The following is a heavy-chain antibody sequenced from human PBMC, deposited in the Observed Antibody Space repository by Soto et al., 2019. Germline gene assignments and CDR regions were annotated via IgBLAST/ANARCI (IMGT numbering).Heavy chain of an antibody. J-gene: IGHJ6*02. D-gene: IGHD2-2*01. Sequence: PGGSLRLSCAASGFTFSDYYMSWIRQAPGKGLEWVSYISSSGSTIYYADSVKGRFTISRDNAKNSLYLQMNSLRAEDTAVYYCARAPPCSSTSCYYYGMDVWGQGTTVTVSS. CDR1: GFTFSDYY. CDR3: ARAPPCSSTSCYYYGMDV. V-gene: IGHV3-11*01. CDR2: ISSSGSTI.